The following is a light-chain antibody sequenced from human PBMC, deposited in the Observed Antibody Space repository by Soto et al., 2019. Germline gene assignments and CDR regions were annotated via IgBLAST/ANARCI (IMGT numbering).Light chain of an antibody. CDR3: CSYAGSSTHYV. J-gene: IGLJ1*01. V-gene: IGLV2-23*01. CDR2: EGS. Sequence: QSALTQPASVSGSPGQSITISCTGTSSDVGSYNLVSWYQQHPGKAPKLMIYEGSKRPSGVPNRFSGSKSGNTASLTISGLQAEDEADYYCCSYAGSSTHYVFGTGTKVTVL. CDR1: SSDVGSYNL.